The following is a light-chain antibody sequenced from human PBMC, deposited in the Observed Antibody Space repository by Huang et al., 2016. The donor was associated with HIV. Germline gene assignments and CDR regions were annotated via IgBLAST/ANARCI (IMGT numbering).Light chain of an antibody. CDR2: GAS. Sequence: EMVMTQSPDTLSVSPGERATLPCRASQGVSSNLAWYQQKPGQAPRLLISGASTRGNGIPARFSGSGSEIDFTLTIRSLQSEDSAVYYCQQYNNWPRTFGQGTKLEIK. CDR1: QGVSSN. V-gene: IGKV3-15*01. J-gene: IGKJ2*01. CDR3: QQYNNWPRT.